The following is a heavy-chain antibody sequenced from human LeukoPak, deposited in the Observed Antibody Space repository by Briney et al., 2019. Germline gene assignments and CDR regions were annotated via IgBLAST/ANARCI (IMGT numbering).Heavy chain of an antibody. D-gene: IGHD5-24*01. CDR3: ARSDQRWLYSDY. CDR1: GGSISSGGYY. V-gene: IGHV4-31*03. Sequence: PSQTLSLTCTVSGGSISSGGYYWTWIRQHPGKGLEWIGYIYYTGSTFFNPSLKSRVIILVDTSKNQFSLKLSSVTAADTAVYYCARSDQRWLYSDYWGQGTLVTVSS. CDR2: IYYTGST. J-gene: IGHJ4*02.